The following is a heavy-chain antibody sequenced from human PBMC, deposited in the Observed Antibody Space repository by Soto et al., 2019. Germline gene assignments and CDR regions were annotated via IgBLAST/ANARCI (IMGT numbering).Heavy chain of an antibody. CDR3: ARGWGGDILGVVAAKGMDV. V-gene: IGHV1-18*01. CDR2: ISVYKGNR. CDR1: GYIFINYG. J-gene: IGHJ6*02. Sequence: QVQLVQSGAEVKKPGASVKVSCKASGYIFINYGISWVRQAPGQGLEWMGWISVYKGNRDYAQKFQGRVTMTTDTTTSTADMELVSMRADDTAVNYCARGWGGDILGVVAAKGMDVWGQGTTVTVSS. D-gene: IGHD2-15*01.